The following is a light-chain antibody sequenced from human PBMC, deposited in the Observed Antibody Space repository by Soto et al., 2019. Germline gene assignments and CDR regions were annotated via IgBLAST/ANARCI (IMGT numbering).Light chain of an antibody. CDR1: QDISNY. Sequence: DIQMTQSPSSLSASVGDRVTITCQASQDISNYLNWYQQKPGKAPKLLIYDASNLETGVPSRFSGSGSGTEFTLTLSSLQHDDCANYYCQHYNSYPEAVGQGTKGENK. CDR3: QHYNSYPEA. CDR2: DAS. J-gene: IGKJ1*01. V-gene: IGKV1-33*01.